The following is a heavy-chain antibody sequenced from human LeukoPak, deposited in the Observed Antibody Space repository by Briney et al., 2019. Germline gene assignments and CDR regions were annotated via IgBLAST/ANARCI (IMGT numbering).Heavy chain of an antibody. CDR3: ARGKNYDYVWGSYRSNWFDP. Sequence: SETLSLTCTVSGGSVSSGSYYWSWIRQPPGKVLEWIWYIYYSVSTNYNPSLKSRVTISVDTSKKQFSLKLSSVTGADTDVYYCARGKNYDYVWGSYRSNWFDPWGQGTLVTVSS. CDR1: GGSVSSGSYY. J-gene: IGHJ5*02. CDR2: IYYSVST. D-gene: IGHD3-16*02. V-gene: IGHV4-61*01.